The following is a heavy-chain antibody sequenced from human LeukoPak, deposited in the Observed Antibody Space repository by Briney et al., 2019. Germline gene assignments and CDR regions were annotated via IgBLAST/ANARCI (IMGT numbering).Heavy chain of an antibody. CDR2: INPKTGGT. J-gene: IGHJ4*02. D-gene: IGHD3-10*01. Sequence: ASVKVSCKTSGYTFSSYYMHWVRQVPGQGLEWMGWINPKTGGTDYAQQFQGRVTMTRNTTITTGYMELSRLRSDDTAVYYCAREPWSIEESSLDFWGQGALVTVSS. CDR3: AREPWSIEESSLDF. CDR1: GYTFSSYY. V-gene: IGHV1-2*02.